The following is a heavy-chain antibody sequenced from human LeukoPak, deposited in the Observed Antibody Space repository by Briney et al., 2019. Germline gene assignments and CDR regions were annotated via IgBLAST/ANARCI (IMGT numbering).Heavy chain of an antibody. Sequence: SETLSLTCTVSVGSTSRYYWSWIRQPPGQSLEWLGYLYYSGSTTYNPSLKSRLTMSLDTSKNQISLRLISLTAADTAVYYCARLPGIAAIWGQGTLVTVSS. CDR1: VGSTSRYY. CDR3: ARLPGIAAI. CDR2: LYYSGST. D-gene: IGHD6-13*01. J-gene: IGHJ4*02. V-gene: IGHV4-59*08.